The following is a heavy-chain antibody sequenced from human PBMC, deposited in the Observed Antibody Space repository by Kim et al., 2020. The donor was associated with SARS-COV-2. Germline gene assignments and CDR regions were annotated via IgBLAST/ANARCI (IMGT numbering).Heavy chain of an antibody. J-gene: IGHJ4*02. D-gene: IGHD3-9*01. V-gene: IGHV4-34*01. Sequence: SETLSLTCAVYGGSFSGYYWSWIRQPPGKGLEWIGEINHSGSTNYNPSLKSRVTISVDTSKNQFSLKLSSVTAADTAVYYCARGRFYYDILTGYTVDYWGQGTLVTVSS. CDR3: ARGRFYYDILTGYTVDY. CDR1: GGSFSGYY. CDR2: INHSGST.